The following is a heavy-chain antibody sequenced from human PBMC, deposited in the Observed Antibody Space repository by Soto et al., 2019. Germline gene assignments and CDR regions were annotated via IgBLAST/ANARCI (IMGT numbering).Heavy chain of an antibody. CDR1: GYTLTELS. V-gene: IGHV1-24*01. CDR3: ATGTAVGATIDY. Sequence: GASVKVSCKVSGYTLTELSMHWVRQAPGKGLEWMGGFDPEDGETIYAQKFQGRVTMTEDTSTDTAYMELSSLRSEDTAVYYCATGTAVGATIDYWGQGTLVTAPQ. D-gene: IGHD1-26*01. J-gene: IGHJ4*02. CDR2: FDPEDGET.